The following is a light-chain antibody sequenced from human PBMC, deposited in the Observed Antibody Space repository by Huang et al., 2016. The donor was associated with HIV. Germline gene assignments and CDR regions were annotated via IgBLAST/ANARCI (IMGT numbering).Light chain of an antibody. CDR3: QQYGSSPPLT. Sequence: EIVLTQSPGTLSLSPGERATLSCRASQSVSRTNLAWYQQKPGQAPRLLIYGASSRATGIPDRFSGSGSGTDFTLTISRLEPDDVAVYYCQQYGSSPPLTFGGGTKVEIQ. CDR2: GAS. J-gene: IGKJ4*01. CDR1: QSVSRTN. V-gene: IGKV3-20*01.